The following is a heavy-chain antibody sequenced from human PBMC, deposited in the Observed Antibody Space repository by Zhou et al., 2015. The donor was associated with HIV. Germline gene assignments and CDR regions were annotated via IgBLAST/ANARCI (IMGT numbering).Heavy chain of an antibody. V-gene: IGHV1-69*01. D-gene: IGHD5-12*01. Sequence: QVQLVQSGAEVKKPGSSVKVSCKASGGTFSSYAISWVRQAPGQGLEWMGGIIPIFGTANYAQKFQGRVTITADESTSTAYMELSSLRSEDTAVYYCARAPRRLRFKAHYYGMDVWGQGDHGHRL. CDR2: IIPIFGTA. CDR1: GGTFSSYA. CDR3: ARAPRRLRFKAHYYGMDV. J-gene: IGHJ6*02.